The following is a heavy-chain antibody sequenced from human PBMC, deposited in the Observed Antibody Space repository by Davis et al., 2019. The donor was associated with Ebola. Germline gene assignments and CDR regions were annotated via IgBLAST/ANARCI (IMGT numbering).Heavy chain of an antibody. CDR3: ARDGITTRIAVVLLT. J-gene: IGHJ5*02. CDR1: GFTFTSAW. V-gene: IGHV3-7*03. CDR2: IKQDGSEK. Sequence: PGGSLRLSCAASGFTFTSAWMSWVRQAPGKGLEWVANIKQDGSEKYYVDSVKGRFTISRDNAKNSLYLQMNSLRAEDTAVYYCARDGITTRIAVVLLTWGQGTLVTVSS. D-gene: IGHD6-19*01.